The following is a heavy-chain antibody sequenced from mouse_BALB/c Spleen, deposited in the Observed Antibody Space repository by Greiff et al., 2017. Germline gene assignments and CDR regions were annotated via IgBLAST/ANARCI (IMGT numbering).Heavy chain of an antibody. CDR2: INNGDGNT. J-gene: IGHJ2*01. D-gene: IGHD2-4*01. CDR3: AREDYASSNYFDY. Sequence: EVQLVESGAGLVKPGGSLKFSCAASGFTFSSYDMPWVRQTPEQRLEWVATINNGDGNTYYPDSVKGRFTISRDTATNTLYLQMSSLRSEDTAMYYCAREDYASSNYFDYWGQGTTLTVSA. CDR1: GFTFSSYD. V-gene: IGHV5-9-3*01.